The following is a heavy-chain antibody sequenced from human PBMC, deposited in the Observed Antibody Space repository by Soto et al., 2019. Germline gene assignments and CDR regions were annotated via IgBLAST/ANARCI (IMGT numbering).Heavy chain of an antibody. CDR3: AREGITIFGVVRAGYMDV. D-gene: IGHD3-3*01. CDR1: GFTFSSYS. J-gene: IGHJ6*03. Sequence: EVQLVESGGGLVQPGGSLRLSCAASGFTFSSYSMNWVRQAPGKGLEWVSYISSSSSIIYYADSVKGRFTISRDNAKNSLYLQMNSLRAEDTAVYYCAREGITIFGVVRAGYMDVWGKGTTVTVSS. V-gene: IGHV3-48*01. CDR2: ISSSSSII.